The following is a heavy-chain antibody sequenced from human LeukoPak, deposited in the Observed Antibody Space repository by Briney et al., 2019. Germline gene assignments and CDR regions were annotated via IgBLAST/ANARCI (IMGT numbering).Heavy chain of an antibody. CDR1: GYIFNSYW. CDR2: IDPSDSYT. V-gene: IGHV5-10-1*01. Sequence: GESLKISCKGSGYIFNSYWITWVRQMPGKGLEWMGRIDPSDSYTNYSPSSQGHVTISTDKSISTAYLQWSSLKASDTAIYYCARRSTYHDYWGQGTLVTVSS. J-gene: IGHJ4*02. D-gene: IGHD2-2*01. CDR3: ARRSTYHDY.